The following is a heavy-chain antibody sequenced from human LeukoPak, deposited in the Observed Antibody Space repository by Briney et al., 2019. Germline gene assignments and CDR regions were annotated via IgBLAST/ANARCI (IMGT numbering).Heavy chain of an antibody. D-gene: IGHD1-26*01. CDR3: ARGQRWELLPSYLEY. CDR1: GFTFSSYA. Sequence: GGSLRLSCAASGFTFSSYAMHWVRQAPGKGLEYVSAISSNGGSTYYANSVKGRFTISRDNSKNTLYLQMGSLRSEDMAVYYCARGQRWELLPSYLEYWGQGTLVTVSS. J-gene: IGHJ4*02. V-gene: IGHV3-64*01. CDR2: ISSNGGST.